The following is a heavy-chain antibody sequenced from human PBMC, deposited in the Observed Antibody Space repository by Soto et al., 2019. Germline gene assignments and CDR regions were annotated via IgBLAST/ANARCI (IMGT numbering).Heavy chain of an antibody. Sequence: GGSVKLFYAASVFIFSLPAMLCVRHAWGKALEGVGRITSKANSYATAYPASVKDRLTIHSDDSKHTAEQQLDSLKTDDPAVYYCTFLADLGYCSSTSCRAGGMDVWGQGTTVTVSS. J-gene: IGHJ6*02. V-gene: IGHV3-73*01. D-gene: IGHD2-2*01. CDR1: VFIFSLPA. CDR3: TFLADLGYCSSTSCRAGGMDV. CDR2: ITSKANSYAT.